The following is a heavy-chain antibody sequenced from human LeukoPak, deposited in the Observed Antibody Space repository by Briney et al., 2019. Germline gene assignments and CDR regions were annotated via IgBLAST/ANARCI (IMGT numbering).Heavy chain of an antibody. CDR1: GDSVSSNSAA. CDR2: TYYRSKWYN. D-gene: IGHD2-8*02. J-gene: IGHJ3*02. CDR3: ARDLVVSTLLYDAFDI. V-gene: IGHV6-1*01. Sequence: SQTLSLTCAISGDSVSSNSAAWNWIRQSPSRGLEWLGRTYYRSKWYNDYAVSVKSRITVNPDTSKNQFSLQLNSVTPEDTAVYYCARDLVVSTLLYDAFDIWGQGTMVTVSS.